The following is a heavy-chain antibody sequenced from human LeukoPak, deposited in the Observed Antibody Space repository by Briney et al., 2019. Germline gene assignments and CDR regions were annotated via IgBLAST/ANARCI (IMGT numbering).Heavy chain of an antibody. CDR1: GYTFTSYG. J-gene: IGHJ4*01. Sequence: GASVKVSCKASGYTFTSYGISWVRQAPGQGLEWMGWISAYNGNTNYAQKLQGRVTMTTDTSTSTAYMELRSLRSDDTAVYYCAREFHYGDTRGHFDYWGQGTLVTVSS. V-gene: IGHV1-18*01. D-gene: IGHD4-17*01. CDR2: ISAYNGNT. CDR3: AREFHYGDTRGHFDY.